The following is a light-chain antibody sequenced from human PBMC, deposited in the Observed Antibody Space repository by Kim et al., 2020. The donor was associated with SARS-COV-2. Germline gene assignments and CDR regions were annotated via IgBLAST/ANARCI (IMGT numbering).Light chain of an antibody. CDR3: QTWGTGWV. CDR2: LNSDGSH. J-gene: IGLJ3*02. V-gene: IGLV4-69*01. CDR1: SGHSSCA. Sequence: GASFKLTCTLSSGHSSCAIAWQQQQPEKGPRYLMKLNSDGSHSKGDGIPDRFSGSSSGAERYLTIYSLQSEDEADYYCQTWGTGWVFGGGTQLTVL.